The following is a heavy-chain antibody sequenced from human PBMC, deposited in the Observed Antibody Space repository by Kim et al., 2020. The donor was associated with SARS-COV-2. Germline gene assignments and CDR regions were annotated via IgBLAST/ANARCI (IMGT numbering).Heavy chain of an antibody. CDR2: IWYDGGNK. Sequence: GGSLRLSCAASGFAMSSYGMHWVRQATGKGLEWVSLIWYDGGNKYYADSVKGRFTISRDNSKNTLYLQMNSLRAEDTAVYYCARDYAGYFKGLDVWGQGT. J-gene: IGHJ6*02. CDR3: ARDYAGYFKGLDV. CDR1: GFAMSSYG. V-gene: IGHV3-33*01. D-gene: IGHD3-9*01.